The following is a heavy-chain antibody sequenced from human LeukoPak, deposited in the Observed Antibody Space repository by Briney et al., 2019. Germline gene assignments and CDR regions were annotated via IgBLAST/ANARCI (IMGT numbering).Heavy chain of an antibody. D-gene: IGHD3-22*01. J-gene: IGHJ5*02. CDR2: IIPIFGTA. CDR3: ARDHRYYYDSSGYYDYNWFDP. CDR1: GGTFSSYA. Sequence: SVKVSCKASGGTFSSYAISWVRQAPGHGLEWMGRIIPIFGTANYAQKFQGRVTITTDESPSTAYTQLSSLRSEDTAVYYCARDHRYYYDSSGYYDYNWFDPWGQGTLVTVSS. V-gene: IGHV1-69*05.